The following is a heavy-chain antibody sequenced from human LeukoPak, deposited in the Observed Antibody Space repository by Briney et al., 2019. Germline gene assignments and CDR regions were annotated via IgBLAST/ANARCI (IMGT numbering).Heavy chain of an antibody. D-gene: IGHD7-27*01. CDR3: TRDRLGRFVY. J-gene: IGHJ4*02. CDR2: ISANTGYT. Sequence: ASVKVSCKASGYTFTTFGISWVRQAPGQGLEWVGWISANTGYTNYAQSLQGRVTMTTDTPTSTAYMELRSLISDDTAVYYCTRDRLGRFVYWGQGTLVTVSS. CDR1: GYTFTTFG. V-gene: IGHV1-18*01.